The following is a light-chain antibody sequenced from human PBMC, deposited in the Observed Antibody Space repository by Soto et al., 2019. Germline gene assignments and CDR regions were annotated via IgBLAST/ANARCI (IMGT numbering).Light chain of an antibody. J-gene: IGKJ5*01. Sequence: EIVMTQSPATLSVSPGEGATLSCRASQSVSSNLAWYQQRPGQVPRLLIYRTSTRATGIPARFSGSGSGTEFTLHISSLQSEDFGVYYCQQYNNWLAITFGQGTRLEIK. V-gene: IGKV3-15*01. CDR2: RTS. CDR1: QSVSSN. CDR3: QQYNNWLAIT.